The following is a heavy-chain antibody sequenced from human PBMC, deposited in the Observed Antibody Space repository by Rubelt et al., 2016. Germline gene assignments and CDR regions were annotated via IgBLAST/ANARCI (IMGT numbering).Heavy chain of an antibody. CDR1: GFTFGDYA. CDR2: IRSKAYGGTT. D-gene: IGHD3-22*01. V-gene: IGHV3-49*03. J-gene: IGHJ4*02. CDR3: TRDPHYDMMPFDH. Sequence: DVQLVESGGGLVQPGRSLRLSCTASGFTFGDYAMSWFRQAPGKGLEWVGFIRSKAYGGTTEYAASVKGRFTISRDDSKSIAYLQMNSLKTEDTAVDHCTRDPHYDMMPFDHWGQGTLVTVSS.